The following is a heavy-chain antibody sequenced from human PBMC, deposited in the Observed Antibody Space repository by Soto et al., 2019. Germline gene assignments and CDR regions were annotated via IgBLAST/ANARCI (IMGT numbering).Heavy chain of an antibody. D-gene: IGHD3-3*01. Sequence: ASVKVSCKASGYTFTSYGISWVRQAPGQGLEWMGWISAYNGNTNYAQKLQGRVTMTTDTSTSTAYMELRSLRSDDTAVYYCARDESGLRFLEWLRPGAPRYYYGMDVWGQGTTVTVSS. V-gene: IGHV1-18*01. CDR3: ARDESGLRFLEWLRPGAPRYYYGMDV. J-gene: IGHJ6*02. CDR2: ISAYNGNT. CDR1: GYTFTSYG.